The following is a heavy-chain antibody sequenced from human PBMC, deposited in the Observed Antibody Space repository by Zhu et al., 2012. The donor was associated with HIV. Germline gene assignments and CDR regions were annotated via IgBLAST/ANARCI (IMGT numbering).Heavy chain of an antibody. CDR1: GGSISSTSYY. V-gene: IGHV4-39*01. CDR3: ARHVQGGXVAGNRFDP. D-gene: IGHD6-19*01. Sequence: QVQLQESGPGLVKPSETLSLTCTVSGGSISSTSYYWGWIRQPPGKGLEWIGSIHYSGSTYDSPSLKSRVTISVDTSKNQFSLKLSSVTAADTAVYYCARHVQGGXVAGNRFDPWAREFWSPSPQ. J-gene: IGHJ5*02. CDR2: IHYSGST.